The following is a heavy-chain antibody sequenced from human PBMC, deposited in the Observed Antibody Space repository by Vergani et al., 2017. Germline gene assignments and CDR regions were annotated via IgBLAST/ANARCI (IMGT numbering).Heavy chain of an antibody. J-gene: IGHJ4*02. CDR2: IYTSGST. V-gene: IGHV4-61*02. Sequence: QVQLQESGPGLVKPSQTLSLTCTVSGGSISSGSYYWSWIRQPAGKGLEWIGRIYTSGSTNYNPSLKSRVTISVDTSKNQFSLKLSSVTAADTAVYYCARAPTRDYFDYWGQGTLVTVSS. CDR1: GGSISSGSYY. CDR3: ARAPTRDYFDY. D-gene: IGHD1-14*01.